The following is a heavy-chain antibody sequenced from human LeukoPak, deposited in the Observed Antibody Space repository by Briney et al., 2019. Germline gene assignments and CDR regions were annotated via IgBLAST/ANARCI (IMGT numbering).Heavy chain of an antibody. D-gene: IGHD3-9*01. Sequence: SDTLSLTCTVSRGSIRNYYWSWIRQPAGKGLEWIGHIYSSGTTSYNPSLKSRVTMSLDTSSNQFSLKLTYVTAADTAVYFCARGSQTGYMDYWGQGTLVTVSS. V-gene: IGHV4-4*07. CDR2: IYSSGTT. CDR1: RGSIRNYY. J-gene: IGHJ4*02. CDR3: ARGSQTGYMDY.